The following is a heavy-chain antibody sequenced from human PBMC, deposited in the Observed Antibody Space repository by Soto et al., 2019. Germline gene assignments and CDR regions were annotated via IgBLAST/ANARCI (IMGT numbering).Heavy chain of an antibody. CDR2: VSEYGDVT. D-gene: IGHD3-10*01. Sequence: GGSLRLSCAASGLTLSNHAMTWVRQAPGKGLDWVSTVSEYGDVTYYADSVRGRFTISRDNSKNTLYLQLNNLRVEDTAVYYCVPGSSGTRGEDSWGPGVVVTVSS. CDR3: VPGSSGTRGEDS. CDR1: GLTLSNHA. V-gene: IGHV3-23*01. J-gene: IGHJ4*02.